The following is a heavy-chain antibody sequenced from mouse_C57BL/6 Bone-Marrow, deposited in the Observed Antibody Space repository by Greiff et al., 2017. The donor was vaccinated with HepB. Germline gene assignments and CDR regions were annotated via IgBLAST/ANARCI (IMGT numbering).Heavy chain of an antibody. CDR2: IDPENGDT. Sequence: EVQLQQSGAELVRPGASVKLSCTASGFNIKDDYMHWVKQRPEQGLEWIGWIDPENGDTEYASKFQGKATITADTSSNTAYLQLSSLTTEDTAVYYCTTDYGRDYARDYGGRGTSVTVSS. J-gene: IGHJ4*01. CDR1: GFNIKDDY. V-gene: IGHV14-4*01. CDR3: TTDYGRDYARDY. D-gene: IGHD1-1*01.